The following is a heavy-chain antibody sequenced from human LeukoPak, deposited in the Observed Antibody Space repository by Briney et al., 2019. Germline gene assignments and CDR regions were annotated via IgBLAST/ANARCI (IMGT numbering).Heavy chain of an antibody. CDR1: GFTFSSYW. CDR2: ISASGDAT. CDR3: TIRQTVSAYY. V-gene: IGHV3-23*01. D-gene: IGHD2-8*01. Sequence: PGGSLRLSCAASGFTFSSYWMSWVRQAPGKGLEWVSAISASGDATFYADSVKGRFAISRDKSENTLYLQMNSLRAEDAALYYCTIRQTVSAYYWGQGTLVTVSS. J-gene: IGHJ4*02.